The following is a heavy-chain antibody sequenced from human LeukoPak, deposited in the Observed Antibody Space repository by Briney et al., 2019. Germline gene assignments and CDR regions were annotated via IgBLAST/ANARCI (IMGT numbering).Heavy chain of an antibody. CDR3: ARHPMGAVHAFDI. CDR2: IYYTGST. D-gene: IGHD1-26*01. Sequence: SETLSLTCTVSGGSIRNITYYWGCMRQPPGKGLEWIGGIYYTGSTYYNPSLKSRVTISVDTSKNQFSLKLSSVTAADTAVYYCARHPMGAVHAFDIWGQGTMVTVSS. CDR1: GGSIRNITYY. V-gene: IGHV4-39*01. J-gene: IGHJ3*02.